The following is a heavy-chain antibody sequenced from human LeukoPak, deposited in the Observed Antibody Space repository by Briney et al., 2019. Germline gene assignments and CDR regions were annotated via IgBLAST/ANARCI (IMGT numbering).Heavy chain of an antibody. D-gene: IGHD3-3*01. V-gene: IGHV3-23*01. CDR1: GFTFSSHG. J-gene: IGHJ6*03. CDR2: ISPNGVIT. Sequence: PGGSLRLSCAASGFTFSSHGMNWVRQAPGKGLEWASGISPNGVITYYADSVKGRFTISRDNSQNTVSLQLNNLRIEDTALYYCAKTSLSDPSGHYYYMDVWGKGTTVTVSS. CDR3: AKTSLSDPSGHYYYMDV.